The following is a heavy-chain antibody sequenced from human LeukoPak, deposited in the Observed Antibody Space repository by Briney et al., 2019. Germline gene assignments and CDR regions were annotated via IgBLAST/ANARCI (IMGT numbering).Heavy chain of an antibody. CDR2: ISGGGGST. CDR1: GFIFTNYA. V-gene: IGHV3-23*01. J-gene: IGHJ6*02. D-gene: IGHD3-10*01. Sequence: TGGSLRLSCAASGFIFTNYAMSWVRQAPGKGPEWVAAISGGGGSTSYADSAKGRFTISTDTSKNTVYLQMNSLRAEDTAIYYCAKCGSGPLPFYYGMDVWGRGTTVTVSS. CDR3: AKCGSGPLPFYYGMDV.